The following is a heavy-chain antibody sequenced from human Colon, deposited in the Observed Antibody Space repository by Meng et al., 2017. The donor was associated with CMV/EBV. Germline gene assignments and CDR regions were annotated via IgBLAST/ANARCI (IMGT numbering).Heavy chain of an antibody. D-gene: IGHD4-17*01. CDR1: GFTFSSYW. Sequence: AASGFTFSSYWMHWVRQAPGKGLVWVSRINSDGSSTNNADSVKGRFTISRDNAKNTLYLQMNSLRAEDTAVYYCARVSGDRTGVFDPWGQGTLVTVSS. CDR3: ARVSGDRTGVFDP. V-gene: IGHV3-74*01. J-gene: IGHJ5*02. CDR2: INSDGSST.